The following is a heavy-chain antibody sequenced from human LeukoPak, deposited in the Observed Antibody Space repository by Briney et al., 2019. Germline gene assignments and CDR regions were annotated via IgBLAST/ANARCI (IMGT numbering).Heavy chain of an antibody. Sequence: GSLRLSCATSGFTFSSYSMNWVRQAPGKGLEWVSSISSSSSYIYYADSVKGRFTISRDNAKNSLYLQMNSLRAEDTAVYYCARSHIVVVTAIPLGDYWGQGTLVTVSS. J-gene: IGHJ4*02. CDR1: GFTFSSYS. D-gene: IGHD2-21*02. CDR3: ARSHIVVVTAIPLGDY. CDR2: ISSSSSYI. V-gene: IGHV3-21*01.